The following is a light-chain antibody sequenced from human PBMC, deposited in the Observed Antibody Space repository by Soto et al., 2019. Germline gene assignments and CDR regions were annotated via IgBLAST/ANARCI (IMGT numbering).Light chain of an antibody. Sequence: EVVLTQSPGTLSLSPGERATLSCRASQSVASNYLAWYQQKPGQAPRLLIYGTSSRATGIPERFSGGGSGTDFTLTISRLEPEHFAVYYCQHYGSLLPRTFVKGTKREIK. J-gene: IGKJ2*01. CDR2: GTS. CDR1: QSVASNY. CDR3: QHYGSLLPRT. V-gene: IGKV3-20*01.